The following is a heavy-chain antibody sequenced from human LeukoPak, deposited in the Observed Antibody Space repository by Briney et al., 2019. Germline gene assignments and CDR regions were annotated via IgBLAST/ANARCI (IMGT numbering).Heavy chain of an antibody. D-gene: IGHD6-19*01. Sequence: TGGSLRLSGAASGFTFNNAWMSWVRQAPGKGLEWVGRSKSKTDGGTRDYAAPVKGRFTISRDDSKKTLYLEMNSLKTEDTAVYYCTIHLGNSGLYLRDYYYSMDVWGKGTTVTVSS. J-gene: IGHJ6*03. CDR1: GFTFNNAW. CDR3: TIHLGNSGLYLRDYYYSMDV. CDR2: SKSKTDGGTR. V-gene: IGHV3-15*01.